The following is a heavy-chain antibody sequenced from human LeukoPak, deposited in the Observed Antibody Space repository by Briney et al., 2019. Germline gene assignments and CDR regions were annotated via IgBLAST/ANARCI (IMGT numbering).Heavy chain of an antibody. J-gene: IGHJ4*02. D-gene: IGHD3-10*01. CDR3: ARGGFGEFLTENDY. CDR1: GGSISSSSYY. V-gene: IGHV4-39*07. Sequence: PSETLSLTCTVSGGSISSSSYYWGWIRQPPGKGLEWIGSIYYSGSTYYNPSLKSRVTISVDTSKNQFSLKLSSVTAADTAVYYCARGGFGEFLTENDYWGQGTLVTVSS. CDR2: IYYSGST.